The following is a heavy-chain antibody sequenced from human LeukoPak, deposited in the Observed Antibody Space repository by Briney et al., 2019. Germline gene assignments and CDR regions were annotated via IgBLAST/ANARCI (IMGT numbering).Heavy chain of an antibody. D-gene: IGHD2-2*01. CDR2: INPSGGGT. V-gene: IGHV1-46*01. Sequence: GASVKVSCKASGYTFTSYYMHWVRQAPGQGLEWMGIINPSGGGTTYAQKFQGRVTMTRDTSTSTVYMELSSLRSEDTAVYYCAREFFPIVVVPAATTWGQGTLVTVSS. CDR1: GYTFTSYY. CDR3: AREFFPIVVVPAATT. J-gene: IGHJ4*02.